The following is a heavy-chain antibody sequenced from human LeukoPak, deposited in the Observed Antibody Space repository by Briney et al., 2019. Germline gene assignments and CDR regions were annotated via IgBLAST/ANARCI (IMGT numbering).Heavy chain of an antibody. J-gene: IGHJ4*02. CDR2: ITDSGGDT. Sequence: PGGSLRLSCAASGFTFSDYAMSWVRQAPGKGLEWFSAITDSGGDTYHADSVKGRFTISRDNSKNTIYLQMNSLRVEDTAVYYCAKLSGWTGWFFDYWGQGTVVTVSS. D-gene: IGHD6-19*01. CDR3: AKLSGWTGWFFDY. CDR1: GFTFSDYA. V-gene: IGHV3-23*01.